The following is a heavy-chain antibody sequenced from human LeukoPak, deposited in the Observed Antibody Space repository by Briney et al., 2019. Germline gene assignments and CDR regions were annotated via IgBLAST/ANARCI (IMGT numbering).Heavy chain of an antibody. Sequence: GGSLRLSCSASGFTFSSCAMHWVRQAPGKGLEYVSAISSNGGSTYYADSVKGRFTISRDNSKNTLYLQMSSLRAEDTAVYYCVKGMEDYDILTGVLDVWGQGSTVTVSS. D-gene: IGHD3-9*01. J-gene: IGHJ6*02. CDR1: GFTFSSCA. V-gene: IGHV3-64D*06. CDR3: VKGMEDYDILTGVLDV. CDR2: ISSNGGST.